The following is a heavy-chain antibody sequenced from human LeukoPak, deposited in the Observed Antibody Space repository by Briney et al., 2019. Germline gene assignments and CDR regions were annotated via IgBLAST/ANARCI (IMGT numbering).Heavy chain of an antibody. V-gene: IGHV4-59*08. CDR3: ERRPHNSGFDY. CDR2: LFNRGNT. CDR1: GAPINPYY. D-gene: IGHD3-10*01. J-gene: IGHJ4*02. Sequence: SETLSLTSIVSGAPINPYYWSWIRQPPGKGLEWIGHLFNRGNTNYNPSLKASATISAAISNNHFSLSLTSVTAADTAVYNRERRPHNSGFDYWGQGAMVTASS.